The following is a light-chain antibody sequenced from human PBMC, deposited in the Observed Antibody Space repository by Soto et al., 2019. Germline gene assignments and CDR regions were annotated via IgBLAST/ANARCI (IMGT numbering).Light chain of an antibody. CDR1: QSVSSN. V-gene: IGKV3-20*01. CDR2: GAS. J-gene: IGKJ1*01. CDR3: QQYGSSPRT. Sequence: EIVLTQSPATLSLSPGERATLSCWASQSVSSNLAWYQQKPGQAPRLLIHGASTRATGIPDRFSGSGSGTDFTLTISRLEPEDFAVYYCQQYGSSPRTFGQGTKVDIK.